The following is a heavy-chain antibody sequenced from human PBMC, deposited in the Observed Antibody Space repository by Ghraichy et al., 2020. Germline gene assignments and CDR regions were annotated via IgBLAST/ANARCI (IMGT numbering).Heavy chain of an antibody. CDR2: ISYDGSNQ. Sequence: GGSLRLSCAASGFTFSDHAMHWVRQAPGKGLEWLAFISYDGSNQFNADSVKGRFTISRDNSKNTLSLQMNSLRPEDTAVYFCARSRTGYCSTITCPGYFQHWGQGTLVTVSS. V-gene: IGHV3-30-3*01. D-gene: IGHD3/OR15-3a*01. J-gene: IGHJ1*01. CDR1: GFTFSDHA. CDR3: ARSRTGYCSTITCPGYFQH.